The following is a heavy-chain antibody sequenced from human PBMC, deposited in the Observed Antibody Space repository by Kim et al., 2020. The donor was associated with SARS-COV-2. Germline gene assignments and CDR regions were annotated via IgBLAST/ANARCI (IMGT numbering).Heavy chain of an antibody. CDR1: GHRFVRDW. CDR3: LSLFQTDSAMIPY. D-gene: IGHD3-22*01. J-gene: IGHJ4*02. CDR2: IYPGDSDT. Sequence: GESLKISCKGSGHRFVRDWIVWVRQMPGKGLEYMGIIYPGDSDTRYSQSFQGQVTMSVDKPISTAFLQWSRLQTSDTAMYYCLSLFQTDSAMIPYWGQGT. V-gene: IGHV5-51*04.